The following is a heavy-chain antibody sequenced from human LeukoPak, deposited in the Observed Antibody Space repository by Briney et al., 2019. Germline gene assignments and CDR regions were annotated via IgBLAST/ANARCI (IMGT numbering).Heavy chain of an antibody. CDR1: GDSISSYY. CDR2: IYNSGRT. CDR3: ASYPVDTAMVYYCYGMDV. V-gene: IGHV4-59*08. J-gene: IGHJ6*02. D-gene: IGHD5-18*01. Sequence: SETLSLTCTVSGDSISSYYWSWIRQPPGKGLEWIGYIYNSGRTNYNPSLKSRVTISVDTSKNQFSLKLSSVTAADTAVYYCASYPVDTAMVYYCYGMDVWGQGTTVTVSS.